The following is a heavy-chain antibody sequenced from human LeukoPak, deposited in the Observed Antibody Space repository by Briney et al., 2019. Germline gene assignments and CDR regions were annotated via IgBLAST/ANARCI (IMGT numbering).Heavy chain of an antibody. V-gene: IGHV6-1*01. CDR3: ARARYSSSWYQGYYYGMDV. CDR1: GDSVSSNSAA. D-gene: IGHD6-13*01. CDR2: TYYRSKWYN. Sequence: SQTLSLTCAISGDSVSSNSAAWNWIRQSPSRGLEWLGRTYYRSKWYNDYAVSVKSRITINPDTSKNQFSLQLNSVTPEDTAVYYCARARYSSSWYQGYYYGMDVWGQGTTVTVSS. J-gene: IGHJ6*02.